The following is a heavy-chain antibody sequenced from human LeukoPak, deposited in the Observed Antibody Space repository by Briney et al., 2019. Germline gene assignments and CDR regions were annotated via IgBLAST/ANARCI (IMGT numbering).Heavy chain of an antibody. Sequence: ASETLSLTCAVYGGSFSGYYWSWIRQPPGKGLEWIGEINHSGSTNYNPSLKSRVTISVDTSKKQFSLKLSSVTAADTAVYYCASLSRYCSGGSCFSDAFDIWGQGTMVTVSS. D-gene: IGHD2-15*01. CDR1: GGSFSGYY. CDR3: ASLSRYCSGGSCFSDAFDI. V-gene: IGHV4-34*01. CDR2: INHSGST. J-gene: IGHJ3*02.